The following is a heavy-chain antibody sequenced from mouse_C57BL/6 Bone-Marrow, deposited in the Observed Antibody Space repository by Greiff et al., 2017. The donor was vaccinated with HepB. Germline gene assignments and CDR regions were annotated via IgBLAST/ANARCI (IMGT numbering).Heavy chain of an antibody. J-gene: IGHJ1*03. V-gene: IGHV5-12*01. D-gene: IGHD2-5*01. CDR3: ARQIGPPYYSNYGWYFDV. CDR1: GFTFSDYY. Sequence: EVKLVESGGGLVQPGGSLKLSCAASGFTFSDYYMYWVRQTPEKRLEWVAYISNGGGSTYYPDTVKGRFTISRDNAKNTLYLQMSRLKSEDTAMYYCARQIGPPYYSNYGWYFDVWGTGTTVTVSS. CDR2: ISNGGGST.